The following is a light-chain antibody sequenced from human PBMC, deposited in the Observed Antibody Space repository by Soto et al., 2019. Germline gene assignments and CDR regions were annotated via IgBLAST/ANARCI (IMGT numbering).Light chain of an antibody. J-gene: IGKJ1*01. CDR2: DAS. CDR3: QQYYNWPRT. V-gene: IGKV3D-11*02. Sequence: EIVLTQSPGTLSLSPGERATLSCRASQTVSSYLAWYQQKPGQAPRLLIYDASNRATGIPARFSGSGPGTDFTLTINSLQPEDFAVYYCQQYYNWPRTFGQGTKVDIK. CDR1: QTVSSY.